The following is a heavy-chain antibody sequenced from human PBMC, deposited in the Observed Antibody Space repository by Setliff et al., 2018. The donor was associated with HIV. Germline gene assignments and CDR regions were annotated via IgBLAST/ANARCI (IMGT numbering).Heavy chain of an antibody. CDR1: GFTFSSYE. Sequence: GGSLRLSCAASGFTFSSYEMNWVRQAPGKGLEWVSYISSSGSTIYYADSVKGRFTISRDNAKNSLYLEMNSLRAEDTALYYCAKDISGGNYGMDVWGQGTTVTVSS. CDR3: AKDISGGNYGMDV. J-gene: IGHJ6*02. V-gene: IGHV3-48*03. D-gene: IGHD1-20*01. CDR2: ISSSGSTI.